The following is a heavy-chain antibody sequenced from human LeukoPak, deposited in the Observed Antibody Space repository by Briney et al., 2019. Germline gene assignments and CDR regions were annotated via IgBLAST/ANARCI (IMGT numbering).Heavy chain of an antibody. CDR1: GFTFINAW. J-gene: IGHJ6*02. Sequence: GGSLRLSCAASGFTFINAWMIWVRQAPGKGLEWVGRIKSKTDGGTTDYAAPVKGRFTISRDDSKNTLYLQMNSLKTEDTAVYYCTTVHGDYLRYYYMDVWGQGTTVTVSS. CDR3: TTVHGDYLRYYYMDV. D-gene: IGHD4-17*01. CDR2: IKSKTDGGTT. V-gene: IGHV3-15*01.